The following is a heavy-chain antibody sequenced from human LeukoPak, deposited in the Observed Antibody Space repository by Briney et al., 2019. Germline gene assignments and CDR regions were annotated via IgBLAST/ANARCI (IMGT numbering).Heavy chain of an antibody. V-gene: IGHV3-30*03. D-gene: IGHD3-10*01. Sequence: GGSLRLSCAASGFTFSSYGMRWVRQAPGKGLEWVAVISYDGSNKFYADSVKGRFTISGDNAKNTLFLQMNSLTAEDTAVYYCARSGAGGAFDMWGRGTMVTVSS. CDR3: ARSGAGGAFDM. J-gene: IGHJ3*02. CDR2: ISYDGSNK. CDR1: GFTFSSYG.